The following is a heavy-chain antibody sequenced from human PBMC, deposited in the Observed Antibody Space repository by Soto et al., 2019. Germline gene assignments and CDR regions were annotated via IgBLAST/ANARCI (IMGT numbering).Heavy chain of an antibody. D-gene: IGHD3-22*01. CDR2: MNPNSGET. CDR1: GYTFTDYD. Sequence: ASVKVSCKTSGYTFTDYDINWVRQATGQGLEWIGWMNPNSGETGYAQKFQGRVTMTRSASLSTAYLELSSLRSEDTAVYYCARDPPLSMIVVVGVDDFWGQGTLVTVSS. J-gene: IGHJ4*02. V-gene: IGHV1-8*01. CDR3: ARDPPLSMIVVVGVDDF.